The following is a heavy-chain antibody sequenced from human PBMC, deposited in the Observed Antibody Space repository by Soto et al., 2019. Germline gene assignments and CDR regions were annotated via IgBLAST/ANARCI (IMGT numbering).Heavy chain of an antibody. D-gene: IGHD4-4*01. V-gene: IGHV6-1*01. J-gene: IGHJ6*02. CDR1: GDSVSSNSAA. CDR2: TYYRSKWYN. Sequence: SQTLSLTCAISGDSVSSNSAAWNWIRQSPSRGLEWLGRTYYRSKWYNDYAVSVKSRITINPDTSKNQFSLQLNSVTPEDTAVYYCARDSYSYQTRNYYHYLMAVWGQGTTVIVSS. CDR3: ARDSYSYQTRNYYHYLMAV.